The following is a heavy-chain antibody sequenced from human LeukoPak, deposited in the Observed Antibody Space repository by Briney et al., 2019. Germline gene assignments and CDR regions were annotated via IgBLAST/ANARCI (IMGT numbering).Heavy chain of an antibody. CDR1: GFTFDDNA. V-gene: IGHV3-9*01. CDR3: AKASTPGSCGPGY. J-gene: IGHJ4*02. Sequence: GGSLRLSCAASGFTFDDNAMHWVRQAPGKGLEWVSGISWNSGSIGYADSVKGRFTISRDNAKNSLYLQMNSLRAEDTALYYCAKASTPGSCGPGYWGQGTLVTVSS. D-gene: IGHD5-18*01. CDR2: ISWNSGSI.